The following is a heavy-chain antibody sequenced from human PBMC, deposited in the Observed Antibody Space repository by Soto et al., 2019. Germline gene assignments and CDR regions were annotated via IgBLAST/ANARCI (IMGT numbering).Heavy chain of an antibody. V-gene: IGHV1-46*01. Sequence: ASVTVSFTASVYTLTIYYMHCVQQANGQGLEWMGIINPSGGSTSYAQKFQGRVTMTRDTSTSTVYMELSSLRSEDTAVYYCARDGWGGSGSYYNKPLWYYYGMDVWGQGTTVTVSS. CDR3: ARDGWGGSGSYYNKPLWYYYGMDV. CDR2: INPSGGST. D-gene: IGHD3-10*01. CDR1: VYTLTIYY. J-gene: IGHJ6*02.